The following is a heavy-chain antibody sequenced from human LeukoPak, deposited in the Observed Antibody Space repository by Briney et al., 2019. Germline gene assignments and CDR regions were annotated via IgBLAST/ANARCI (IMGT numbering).Heavy chain of an antibody. CDR2: TYYRSKWYT. CDR3: ARSTGPIDY. CDR1: GDSVSSNSAA. D-gene: IGHD1-1*01. Sequence: SQTLSLTCAISGDSVSSNSAAWNWIRQSLSRGLEWLGRTYYRSKWYTYYAVSVKSRISINRDTSKNQISLQLNSVTPEDTAVYYCARSTGPIDYWGQGTLVTVSS. J-gene: IGHJ4*02. V-gene: IGHV6-1*01.